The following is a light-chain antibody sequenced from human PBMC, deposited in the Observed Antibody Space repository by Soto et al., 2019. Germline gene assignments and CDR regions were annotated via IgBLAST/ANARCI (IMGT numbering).Light chain of an antibody. Sequence: EIVLTQSPGTLSLSPGERATLSCRASQSVSAGYFAWYQQKPGQAPRLLIYGASSRVSGIPDRFSGSGSGTDFTLTISRLEPEDFAVYYCQQYGSSPTFGQGNKVEIK. J-gene: IGKJ1*01. CDR3: QQYGSSPT. CDR1: QSVSAGY. CDR2: GAS. V-gene: IGKV3-20*01.